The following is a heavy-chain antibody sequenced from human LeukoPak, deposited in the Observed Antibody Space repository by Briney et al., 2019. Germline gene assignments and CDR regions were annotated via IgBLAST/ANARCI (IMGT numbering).Heavy chain of an antibody. J-gene: IGHJ4*02. V-gene: IGHV4-34*01. CDR1: GGSFTKHQ. D-gene: IGHD6-6*01. CDR2: INDGGST. CDR3: ARDGGAARSLDY. Sequence: PSETLSLTCAVSGGSFTKHQWSWIRQPPGKGLEWIGAINDGGSTNYNPSLKSRVTISVDTSKNQFSLKLSSVTAADTAVYYCARDGGAARSLDYWGQGTLVTVSS.